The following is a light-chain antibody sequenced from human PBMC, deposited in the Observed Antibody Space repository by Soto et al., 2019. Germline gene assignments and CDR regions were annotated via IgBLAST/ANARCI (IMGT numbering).Light chain of an antibody. CDR1: SSDIGGYNY. Sequence: QSALTQPASVSGSPGQSITISCTGTSSDIGGYNYVSWYQQHPGKVPKLIIYDTINRPSGISYRFSGSESGNTASLTISGLQAEDEADYYCTSYTTSNTVIFGGGTKVTVL. CDR2: DTI. J-gene: IGLJ2*01. V-gene: IGLV2-14*03. CDR3: TSYTTSNTVI.